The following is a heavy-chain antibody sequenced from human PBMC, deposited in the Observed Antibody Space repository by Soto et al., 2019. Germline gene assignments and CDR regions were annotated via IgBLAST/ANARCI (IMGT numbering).Heavy chain of an antibody. J-gene: IGHJ4*02. CDR1: GFSFSSYW. V-gene: IGHV3-7*03. Sequence: EVQLVESGGDLVQPGGSLRLSCEDSGFSFSSYWMTWVRLAPGKRLEYVAIIRQDGSEKKYVDSVMGRFTISRDTAKTSSYLQMNSLRDEDTAVYYCMTTTRDRPFDYWGQGTLVTVSS. CDR3: MTTTRDRPFDY. CDR2: IRQDGSEK. D-gene: IGHD1-1*01.